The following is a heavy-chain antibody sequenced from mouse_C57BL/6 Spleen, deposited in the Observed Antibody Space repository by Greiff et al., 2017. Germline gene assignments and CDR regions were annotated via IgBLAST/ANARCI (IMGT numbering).Heavy chain of an antibody. CDR3: TVDLLGY. V-gene: IGHV5-9-1*02. CDR1: GFTFSSYA. CDR2: ISSGGDYI. J-gene: IGHJ2*01. D-gene: IGHD2-1*01. Sequence: EVKLMESGEGLVKPGGSLKLSCAASGFTFSSYAMSWVRQTPETRLEWVAYISSGGDYIYYADTVKGRFTISRDNARNTLYLQMSSLKSEDTAMYYCTVDLLGYWGQGTTLTVSS.